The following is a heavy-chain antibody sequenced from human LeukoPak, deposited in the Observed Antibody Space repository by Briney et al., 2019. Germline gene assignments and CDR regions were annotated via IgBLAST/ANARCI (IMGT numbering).Heavy chain of an antibody. CDR1: GYTFTSYG. J-gene: IGHJ4*02. CDR3: ARDTGYDDLTNFDY. Sequence: ASVKVSCKASGYTFTSYGISWVRQAPGQGLEWMGWINAGNGNTKYSQKFQGRVTITRDTSASTAYMELSSLRSEDTAVYYCARDTGYDDLTNFDYWGQGTLVTVSS. V-gene: IGHV1-3*01. D-gene: IGHD5-12*01. CDR2: INAGNGNT.